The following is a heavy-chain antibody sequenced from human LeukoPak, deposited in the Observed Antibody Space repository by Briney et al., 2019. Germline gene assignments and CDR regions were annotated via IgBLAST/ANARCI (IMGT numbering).Heavy chain of an antibody. CDR3: ARGPRSSDWYSVDY. J-gene: IGHJ4*02. Sequence: SETLSLTCVVSGGSITSYYWSWIRPPAGKGLEWIGRIYSSGNTNYNPSLKSRVTMSVDTSKHQFSLNLSSVTAADTAVYYCARGPRSSDWYSVDYWGQGTLVTVSS. D-gene: IGHD6-19*01. CDR2: IYSSGNT. V-gene: IGHV4-4*07. CDR1: GGSITSYY.